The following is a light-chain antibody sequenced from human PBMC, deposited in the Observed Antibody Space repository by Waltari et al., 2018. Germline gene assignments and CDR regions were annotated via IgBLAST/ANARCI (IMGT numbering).Light chain of an antibody. J-gene: IGKJ1*01. Sequence: EIVMTQSPATLSASPGERATLSCRASQDIGSILAWYQQKHGQAPRLTIYGASTSATGIPARFSGSVSGTEFTLTISSLQSEDFAVYYCQQYGNWPRTFGQGTRVEIK. CDR3: QQYGNWPRT. CDR2: GAS. CDR1: QDIGSI. V-gene: IGKV3-15*01.